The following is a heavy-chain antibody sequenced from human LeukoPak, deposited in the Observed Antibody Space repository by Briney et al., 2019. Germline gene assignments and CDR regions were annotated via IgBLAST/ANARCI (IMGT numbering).Heavy chain of an antibody. CDR2: ISSSGSTI. V-gene: IGHV3-48*03. CDR1: GFTFSIYE. Sequence: GGSLRLSCAASGFTFSIYEMNWVRQAPGKGLEWVSYISSSGSTIYYADSVKGRFTSSRDNAKNSLYLQMNSLRVEDTAVYYCASRIVGTPDYFDYWGQGTLVTVSS. D-gene: IGHD1-26*01. CDR3: ASRIVGTPDYFDY. J-gene: IGHJ4*02.